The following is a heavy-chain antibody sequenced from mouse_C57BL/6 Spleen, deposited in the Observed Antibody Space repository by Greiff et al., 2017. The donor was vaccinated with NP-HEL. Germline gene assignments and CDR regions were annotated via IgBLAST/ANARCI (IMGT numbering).Heavy chain of an antibody. CDR2: IDPENGDT. Sequence: VQLQQSGAELVRPGASVKLSCTASGFNIKDDYMHWVKQRPEQGLEWIGWIDPENGDTEYASKFQGKATITADTSSNTAYLQLSSLTSEDTAVYYCTTGNDYDGGWYFDVWGTGTTVTVSS. D-gene: IGHD2-4*01. V-gene: IGHV14-4*01. CDR1: GFNIKDDY. CDR3: TTGNDYDGGWYFDV. J-gene: IGHJ1*03.